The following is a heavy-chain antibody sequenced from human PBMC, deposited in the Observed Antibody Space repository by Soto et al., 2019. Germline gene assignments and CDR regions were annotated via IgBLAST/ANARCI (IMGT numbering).Heavy chain of an antibody. D-gene: IGHD6-6*01. CDR3: ARNLDSYSSSPGDS. CDR2: IYHTGGT. Sequence: SETLSLTCAVSGGSISSSNWWSWVRPPPGKELEWIGEIYHTGGTNYNPSLKSRVTISVDKSKNEFYLKLSSVTAADTAVYYCARNLDSYSSSPGDSWGQGTLVSVSS. CDR1: GGSISSSNW. V-gene: IGHV4-4*02. J-gene: IGHJ5*01.